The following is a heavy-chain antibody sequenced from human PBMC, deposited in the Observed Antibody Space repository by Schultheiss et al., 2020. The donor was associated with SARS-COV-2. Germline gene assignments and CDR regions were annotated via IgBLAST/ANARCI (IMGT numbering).Heavy chain of an antibody. Sequence: GGSLRLSCAASGFTFDDYAMHWVRQAPGKGLEWVSGISWNSGSIGYADSVKGRFTISRDNAKNSLYLQMNSLRAEDTAVYYCASTPSSVAYYYYYYMDVWGKGTTVTVSS. CDR3: ASTPSSVAYYYYYYMDV. V-gene: IGHV3-9*01. CDR1: GFTFDDYA. CDR2: ISWNSGSI. D-gene: IGHD3-22*01. J-gene: IGHJ6*03.